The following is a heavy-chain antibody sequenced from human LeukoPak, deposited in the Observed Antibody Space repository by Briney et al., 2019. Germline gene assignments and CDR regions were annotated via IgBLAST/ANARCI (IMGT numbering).Heavy chain of an antibody. D-gene: IGHD4-11*01. CDR2: INHSGST. Sequence: PSETLSLTCAVYGGSFSGYYWSWIRQPPGKGLEWIGEINHSGSTNYNPSLKSRVTMSVDTSKNQFSLKLSSVTAADTAVYYCARGRDYRNWFDPWGQGTLVTVSS. V-gene: IGHV4-34*01. CDR3: ARGRDYRNWFDP. J-gene: IGHJ5*02. CDR1: GGSFSGYY.